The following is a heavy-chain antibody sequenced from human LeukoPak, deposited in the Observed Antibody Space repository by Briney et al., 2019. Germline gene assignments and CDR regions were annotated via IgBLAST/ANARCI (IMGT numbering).Heavy chain of an antibody. CDR2: INPNSGGT. CDR1: GYTFTDYY. CDR3: ARDYRGSGFYSNVGYFHH. J-gene: IGHJ1*01. Sequence: SVKVSCKASGYTFTDYYMHWVRQAPGQGLEWMGWINPNSGGTNYAQKFQGRVTMTSDTSISTAYMELSSLRSDDTAVYYCARDYRGSGFYSNVGYFHHWGQGTLVTVSS. D-gene: IGHD3-10*01. V-gene: IGHV1-2*02.